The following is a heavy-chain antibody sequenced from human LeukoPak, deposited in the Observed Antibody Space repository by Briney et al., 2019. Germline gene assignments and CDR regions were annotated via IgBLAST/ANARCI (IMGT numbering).Heavy chain of an antibody. V-gene: IGHV3-30*18. D-gene: IGHD4-17*01. CDR2: ISYDGSNK. J-gene: IGHJ4*02. Sequence: GRSLRLSCAASGFTFSSYGMHWVRQAPGKGLEWVAVISYDGSNKYYADSVKGRFTISRDNSKNTLYLQMNSLRAEDTAVYYCAKDSPEDYGDYGNAFDYWGQGTLVTVSS. CDR1: GFTFSSYG. CDR3: AKDSPEDYGDYGNAFDY.